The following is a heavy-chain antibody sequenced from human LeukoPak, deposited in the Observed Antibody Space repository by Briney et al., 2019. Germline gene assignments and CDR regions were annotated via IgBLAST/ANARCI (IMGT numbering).Heavy chain of an antibody. Sequence: SETLSLTCAVYGGSFSGYYWSWIRQPPGKGLEWIGEINHSGSTNYNPSLKSRVTISVDTSKNQFSLKLSSVTAADTAVYYCARLTVTTDYYYGMDVWGQGTTVTVSS. J-gene: IGHJ6*02. D-gene: IGHD4-17*01. CDR3: ARLTVTTDYYYGMDV. CDR2: INHSGST. V-gene: IGHV4-34*01. CDR1: GGSFSGYY.